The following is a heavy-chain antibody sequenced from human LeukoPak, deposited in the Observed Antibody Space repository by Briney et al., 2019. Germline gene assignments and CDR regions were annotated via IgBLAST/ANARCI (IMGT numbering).Heavy chain of an antibody. V-gene: IGHV3-64*01. CDR3: ARDGSSSPFDY. CDR1: GFTFSSYA. D-gene: IGHD6-6*01. CDR2: ISSNGGST. Sequence: PGGSLRLSCAASGFTFSSYAMHWVRQAPGKGLEYVSAISSNGGSTYYANSVKGRFTISRDNSKNTLYLQMGSLRAEDMAVYYCARDGSSSPFDYWGQGTLVTVSS. J-gene: IGHJ4*02.